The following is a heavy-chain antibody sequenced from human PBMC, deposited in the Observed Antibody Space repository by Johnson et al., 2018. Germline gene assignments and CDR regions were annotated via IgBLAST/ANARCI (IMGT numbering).Heavy chain of an antibody. Sequence: QVQLQESGPGLVKXSQTLSLTCTVSGASISGGRSYWYWSWIRQHPGKGLEWIGYINYSGRTHYNPSLKSRVSISRDTSDNQFSLKLTSVTAADTAVFYCVKTGAGGGGSWGQGTLVTVSS. CDR2: INYSGRT. D-gene: IGHD1-14*01. V-gene: IGHV4-31*03. J-gene: IGHJ5*02. CDR3: VKTGAGGGGS. CDR1: GASISGGRSY.